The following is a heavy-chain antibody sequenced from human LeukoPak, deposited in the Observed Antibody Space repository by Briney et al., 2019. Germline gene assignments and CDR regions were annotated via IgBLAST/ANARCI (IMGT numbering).Heavy chain of an antibody. V-gene: IGHV3-21*01. J-gene: IGHJ4*02. CDR3: ASGYSGYDSGDY. CDR1: GFTFSSYS. Sequence: GGSLRLSCAASGFTFSSYSMNWVRHAPGKGLEWVSSISSSSSYIYYADSVKGRFTISRDNAKNSLYLQMNSLRAEDTAVYYCASGYSGYDSGDYWGQGTLVTVSS. D-gene: IGHD5-12*01. CDR2: ISSSSSYI.